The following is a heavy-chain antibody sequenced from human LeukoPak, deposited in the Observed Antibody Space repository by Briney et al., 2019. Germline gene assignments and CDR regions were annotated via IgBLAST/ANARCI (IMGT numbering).Heavy chain of an antibody. V-gene: IGHV4-59*12. CDR2: IYYSGST. D-gene: IGHD3-22*01. Sequence: SETLSLTCTVSGGSISPYYWNWIRQPPGKGLEWIGYIYYSGSTHYNPSLKSRVTISVDTSKNQFSLKLSSVTAADMAVYYCARERRPYYYDSSGYYYGWGQGTLVTVSS. CDR1: GGSISPYY. CDR3: ARERRPYYYDSSGYYYG. J-gene: IGHJ4*02.